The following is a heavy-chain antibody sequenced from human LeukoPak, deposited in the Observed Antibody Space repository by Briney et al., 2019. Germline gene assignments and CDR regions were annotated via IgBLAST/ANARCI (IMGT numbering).Heavy chain of an antibody. CDR2: IYYSGST. D-gene: IGHD5-18*01. CDR3: ARTVNTAFAYYYYYMDV. J-gene: IGHJ6*03. CDR1: GYSISSGYY. Sequence: PSETLSLTCTVSGYSISSGYYWSWIRQPPGKGLEWIGYIYYSGSTNYNPSLRSRVTISVDTSKNQFSLKLSSVTAADTAVYYCARTVNTAFAYYYYYMDVWGKGTTVTVSS. V-gene: IGHV4-61*01.